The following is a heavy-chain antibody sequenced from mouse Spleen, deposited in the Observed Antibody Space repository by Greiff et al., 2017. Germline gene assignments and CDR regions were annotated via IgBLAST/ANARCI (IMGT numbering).Heavy chain of an antibody. CDR3: ARHYPGTRAWFAY. D-gene: IGHD4-1*01. J-gene: IGHJ3*01. CDR2: ISSGGGNT. CDR1: GFTFSSYA. Sequence: EVKLVESGGGLVKLGGSLKLSCAASGFTFSSYAMSWVRQTPEKRLEWVATISSGGGNTYYPDSVKGRFTISRDNAKNTLYLQMSSLKSEDTAMYYCARHYPGTRAWFAYWGQGTLVTVSA. V-gene: IGHV5-9*04.